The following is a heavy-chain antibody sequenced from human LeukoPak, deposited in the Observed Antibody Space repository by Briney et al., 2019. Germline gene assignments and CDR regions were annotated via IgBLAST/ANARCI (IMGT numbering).Heavy chain of an antibody. CDR1: GYTFTGYY. CDR3: ARGKTIFGVVPGWFDP. V-gene: IGHV1-2*02. J-gene: IGHJ5*02. CDR2: INPNSGGT. Sequence: ASVKVSCKASGYTFTGYYMHLVRQAPGQGLEWMGWINPNSGGTNYAQKFQGRVTMTRDTSISTAYMELSRLRSDDTAVYYCARGKTIFGVVPGWFDPWGQGTLLTVSS. D-gene: IGHD3-3*01.